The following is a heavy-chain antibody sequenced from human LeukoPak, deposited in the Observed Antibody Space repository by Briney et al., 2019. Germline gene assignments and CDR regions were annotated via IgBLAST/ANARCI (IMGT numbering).Heavy chain of an antibody. V-gene: IGHV3-30*02. Sequence: PGGSLRLSCAASGFTFSSYGMHWVRQAPGKGLEWVAFTRFDGSNKYYADSVKGRCTISRDNSKNTLYLQMNSLRADDTAVYYCAKDMGRSWNDVNFDRWGQGTLVTVSS. CDR2: TRFDGSNK. D-gene: IGHD1-1*01. CDR1: GFTFSSYG. CDR3: AKDMGRSWNDVNFDR. J-gene: IGHJ4*02.